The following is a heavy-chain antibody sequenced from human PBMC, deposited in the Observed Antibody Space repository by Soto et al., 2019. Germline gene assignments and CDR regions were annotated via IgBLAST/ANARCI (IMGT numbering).Heavy chain of an antibody. J-gene: IGHJ4*02. Sequence: QVHLVQSGAEVKKPGASVKVSCQGSGYAFTTYGITWVRQAPGQGLEWMGWISAHNGNTNYAQKLQGRVTVTRDTSTSTAYMELRCLTYDDTAVYYCARWRYGDYCGQGALVTVSS. D-gene: IGHD1-1*01. CDR1: GYAFTTYG. V-gene: IGHV1-18*01. CDR3: ARWRYGDY. CDR2: ISAHNGNT.